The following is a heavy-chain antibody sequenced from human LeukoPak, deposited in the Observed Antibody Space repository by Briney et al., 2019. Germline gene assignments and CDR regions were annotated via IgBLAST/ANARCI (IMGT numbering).Heavy chain of an antibody. CDR3: AKDAISYYGSGSYFDY. Sequence: GGSLRLSCAASGFTFSSYGMHWVRQAPGKGLEWVAVISYDGSNKYYADSVKGRFTISRDNSKNTLYLQMNSLRAEDTAVYYCAKDAISYYGSGSYFDYWGQGTLVTVSS. CDR1: GFTFSSYG. D-gene: IGHD3-10*01. V-gene: IGHV3-30*18. J-gene: IGHJ4*02. CDR2: ISYDGSNK.